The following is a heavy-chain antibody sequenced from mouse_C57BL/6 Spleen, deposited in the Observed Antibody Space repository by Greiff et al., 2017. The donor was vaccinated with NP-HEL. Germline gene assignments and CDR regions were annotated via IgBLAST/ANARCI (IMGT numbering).Heavy chain of an antibody. J-gene: IGHJ3*01. V-gene: IGHV5-12*01. CDR1: GFTFSDYY. CDR3: ARAYYGSSYGFAY. Sequence: EVMLVESGGGLVQPGGSLKLSCAASGFTFSDYYMYWVRQTPEKRLEWVAYISNGGGSTYYPDTVKGRFTISRDNAKNTLYLQMSRLKSEDTAMYYCARAYYGSSYGFAYWGQGTLVTVSA. CDR2: ISNGGGST. D-gene: IGHD1-1*01.